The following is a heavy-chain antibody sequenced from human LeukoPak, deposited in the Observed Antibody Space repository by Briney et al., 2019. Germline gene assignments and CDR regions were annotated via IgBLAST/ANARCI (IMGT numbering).Heavy chain of an antibody. V-gene: IGHV4-59*01. D-gene: IGHD4-17*01. J-gene: IGHJ4*02. CDR1: GGSISSYY. CDR2: IYYSGSI. Sequence: SETLSLTCTVSGGSISSYYWSWIRQPPGKGLEWIGYIYYSGSINYNPSLKSRVTISVDTSKNQFSLKLSSVTAADTAVYYCARGSLIDYGASRYFDYWGQGTLVTVSS. CDR3: ARGSLIDYGASRYFDY.